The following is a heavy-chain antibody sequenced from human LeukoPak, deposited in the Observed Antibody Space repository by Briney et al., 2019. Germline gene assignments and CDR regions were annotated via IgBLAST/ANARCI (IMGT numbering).Heavy chain of an antibody. J-gene: IGHJ4*02. CDR1: GFTFSSHL. CDR3: AGERPSSSWYDY. CDR2: IYQDGREK. V-gene: IGHV3-7*01. D-gene: IGHD6-13*01. Sequence: GGSLRLSCAVSGFTFSSHLMTWVRQAPGKGLEWVANIYQDGREKYYAVSVKGRFTISRDNAKNSLFLQMDSLRAEDTGVYYCAGERPSSSWYDYWGQGTLVIVSS.